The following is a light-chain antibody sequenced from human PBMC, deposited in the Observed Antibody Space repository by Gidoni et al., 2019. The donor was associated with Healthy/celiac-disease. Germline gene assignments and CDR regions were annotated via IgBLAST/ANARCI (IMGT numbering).Light chain of an antibody. CDR3: QSYDSSLRSVV. Sequence: QSVLTQPPSVSAAPGQGVTISCTGSSSNIGAGYDVHWYQQLPGTAPKLLIHGNSNRPSGVPDRFSGSKSGTSASLAITGLQAEDEADYYCQSYDSSLRSVVFGGGTKLTVL. CDR1: SSNIGAGYD. CDR2: GNS. J-gene: IGLJ2*01. V-gene: IGLV1-40*01.